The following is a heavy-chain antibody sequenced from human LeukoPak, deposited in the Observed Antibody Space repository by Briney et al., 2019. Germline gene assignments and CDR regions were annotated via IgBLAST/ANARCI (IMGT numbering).Heavy chain of an antibody. CDR2: IYYSGST. CDR1: GGSISSYY. Sequence: SETLSLTCTVSGGSISSYYWSWIRQPPGKGLEWIGYIYYSGSTNYNPSLKSRATISVDTSKNQFSLKLSSVTAADTAVYYCAKRGYSSSWYDDWFDPWGQGTLVTVSS. J-gene: IGHJ5*02. V-gene: IGHV4-59*01. D-gene: IGHD6-13*01. CDR3: AKRGYSSSWYDDWFDP.